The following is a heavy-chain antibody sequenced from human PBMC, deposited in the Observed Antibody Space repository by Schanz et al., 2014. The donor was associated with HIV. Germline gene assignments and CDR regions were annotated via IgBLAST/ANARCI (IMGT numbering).Heavy chain of an antibody. D-gene: IGHD3-22*01. Sequence: VQLLESGGGLVQAGGSLRLSCAASGFTFKSYAMSWVRQAPGKGLEWVAVISYDGSNKHYADSVKGRFTISRDNSKNTLNLQMKSLRAEDTAVYYCAKDRNYYDSKYRGKGNYYYYYGMDVWGQGTTVTVSS. V-gene: IGHV3-30*18. CDR1: GFTFKSYA. CDR2: ISYDGSNK. J-gene: IGHJ6*02. CDR3: AKDRNYYDSKYRGKGNYYYYYGMDV.